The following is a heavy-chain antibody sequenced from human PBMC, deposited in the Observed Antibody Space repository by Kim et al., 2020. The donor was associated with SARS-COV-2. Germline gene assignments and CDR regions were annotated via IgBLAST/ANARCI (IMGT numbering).Heavy chain of an antibody. CDR1: GFTFSRNW. Sequence: GGSLRLSCAVSGFTFSRNWMSWVRQAPGKGLEWVANIKEDGSEKYYVDSVKGRFIIFRDNAKNSLFLQMSSLRAEDTAVYYCARVGGSLTGTIWNPRYDYYGIDVWGQGTKVTV. D-gene: IGHD1-7*01. V-gene: IGHV3-7*01. CDR2: IKEDGSEK. CDR3: ARVGGSLTGTIWNPRYDYYGIDV. J-gene: IGHJ6*02.